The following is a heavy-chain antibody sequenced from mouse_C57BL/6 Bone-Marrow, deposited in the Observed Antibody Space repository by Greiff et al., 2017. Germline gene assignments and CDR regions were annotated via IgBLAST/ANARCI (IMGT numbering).Heavy chain of an antibody. CDR3: TRVLYYGVDY. V-gene: IGHV5-4*01. J-gene: IGHJ2*01. D-gene: IGHD1-1*01. CDR1: GFTFSSYA. Sequence: EVQLVEPGGGLVKPGGSLKLSCAASGFTFSSYAMSWVRQTPEKRLEWVATISDGGSYTYYPDNVKGRFTLSRANAKNNRYLRMSHLKSEDAAMYCCTRVLYYGVDYWDRGTAPTVTS. CDR2: ISDGGSYT.